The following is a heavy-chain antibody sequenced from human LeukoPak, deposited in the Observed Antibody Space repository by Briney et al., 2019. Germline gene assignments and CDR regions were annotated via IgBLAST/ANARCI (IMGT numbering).Heavy chain of an antibody. J-gene: IGHJ3*02. CDR2: IYHSGST. Sequence: PSETLSLTCTVSGGSISSGGYYWSWIRQPPGKGLEWIGYIYHSGSTYYNPSLKSRVTISVDRSKNQFSLKLSSVTAADTAVYYCAREHILTGFPQAAFDIWGQGTMVTVSS. D-gene: IGHD3-9*01. CDR3: AREHILTGFPQAAFDI. CDR1: GGSISSGGYY. V-gene: IGHV4-30-2*01.